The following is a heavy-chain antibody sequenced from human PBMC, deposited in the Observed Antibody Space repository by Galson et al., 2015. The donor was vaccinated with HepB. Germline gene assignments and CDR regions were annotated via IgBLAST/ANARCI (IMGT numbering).Heavy chain of an antibody. CDR1: GFTFSSYA. D-gene: IGHD2-2*01. CDR2: ISSNGGST. CDR3: VKEGYCSSTSCYWPVHFDY. J-gene: IGHJ4*02. Sequence: SLRLSCAASGFTFSSYAMHWVRQAPGKGLEYVSAISSNGGSTYYADSVKGRFTISRDNSKNTLYLQMSSLRAEDTAVYYCVKEGYCSSTSCYWPVHFDYWGQGTLVTVSS. V-gene: IGHV3-64D*06.